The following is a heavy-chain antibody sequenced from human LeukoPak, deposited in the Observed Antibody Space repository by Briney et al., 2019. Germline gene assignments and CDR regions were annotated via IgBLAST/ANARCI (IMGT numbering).Heavy chain of an antibody. CDR3: ARDGSGYSYGALYYFDY. CDR2: ISSNGGST. V-gene: IGHV3-64*01. D-gene: IGHD5-18*01. Sequence: GGSLRLSCAASGFTFSSYAMHWVRQAPGKGLEYVSAISSNGGSTYYANSVKGRFTISRDNSKNTLYLQMGSLRAEDTAVYYCARDGSGYSYGALYYFDYWGQGALATVSS. J-gene: IGHJ4*02. CDR1: GFTFSSYA.